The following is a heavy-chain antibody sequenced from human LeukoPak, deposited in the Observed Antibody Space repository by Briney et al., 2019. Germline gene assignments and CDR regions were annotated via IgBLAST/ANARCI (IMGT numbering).Heavy chain of an antibody. CDR3: ARESLSGGDYDY. V-gene: IGHV4-59*12. CDR1: GGSISSYY. Sequence: SETLSLTCTVSGGSISSYYWSWIRQPPGKGLEWIGYIYYSGSTNYNPSLKSRVTISVDTSKNQFSLKLSSVTAADTAVYYCARESLSGGDYDYWGQGTLVTVSS. CDR2: IYYSGST. J-gene: IGHJ4*02. D-gene: IGHD4-17*01.